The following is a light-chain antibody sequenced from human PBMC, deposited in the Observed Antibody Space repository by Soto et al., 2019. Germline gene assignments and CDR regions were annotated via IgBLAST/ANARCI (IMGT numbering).Light chain of an antibody. V-gene: IGKV3-20*01. CDR1: QSVRSSC. J-gene: IGKJ4*01. Sequence: EIVLTQSPGIVSLSPGERATLSCRASQSVRSSCLAWYQQKFGQAPRLLIYGTYIRAAGIPDRFSGSGSGTDFTLTISRLEPEDFALYYCQQYGNSITFGGGTKVEIK. CDR2: GTY. CDR3: QQYGNSIT.